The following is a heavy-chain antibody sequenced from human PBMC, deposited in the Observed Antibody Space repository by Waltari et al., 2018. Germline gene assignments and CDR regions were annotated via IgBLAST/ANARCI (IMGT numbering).Heavy chain of an antibody. CDR1: GFTFSSYA. J-gene: IGHJ4*02. Sequence: QVQLVESGGGVVQPGRSLRLSCAASGFTFSSYAMHWVRQAPGKGLEWVAVISYDGSNKYYADSVKGRFTISRDNSKNTLYLQMNSLRAEDTAVYYCARAGITIFGVVDVWGQGTLVTVSS. D-gene: IGHD3-3*01. V-gene: IGHV3-30-3*01. CDR3: ARAGITIFGVVDV. CDR2: ISYDGSNK.